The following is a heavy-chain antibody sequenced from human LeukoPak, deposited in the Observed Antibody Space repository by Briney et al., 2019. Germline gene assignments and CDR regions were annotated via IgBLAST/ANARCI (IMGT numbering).Heavy chain of an antibody. J-gene: IGHJ6*03. V-gene: IGHV4-39*01. CDR1: GGSISSSRDY. CDR2: IYYSGST. CDR3: ARHLRGSYYYYYYMDV. D-gene: IGHD5-12*01. Sequence: PSETLSLTCIVSGGSISSSRDYWAWIRQPPGKGLEWIANIYYSGSTYYSPSLKSRVTISVDTSKNQFSLKLSSVTAADTAVYYCARHLRGSYYYYYYMDVWGKGTTVTIAS.